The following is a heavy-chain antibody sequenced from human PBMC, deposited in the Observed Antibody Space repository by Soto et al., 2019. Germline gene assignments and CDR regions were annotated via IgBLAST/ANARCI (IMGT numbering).Heavy chain of an antibody. Sequence: ASVKVSCKASGYTFTSSGISWVRQAPGQGLEWMGWISAYNGNTNYAQKLQGRVTMTTDTSTSTAYMELRSLRSDDTAVYYCARFSQYSGYGVYYYYYYMDVWGKGTTVTVSS. J-gene: IGHJ6*03. CDR1: GYTFTSSG. CDR2: ISAYNGNT. CDR3: ARFSQYSGYGVYYYYYYMDV. D-gene: IGHD5-12*01. V-gene: IGHV1-18*01.